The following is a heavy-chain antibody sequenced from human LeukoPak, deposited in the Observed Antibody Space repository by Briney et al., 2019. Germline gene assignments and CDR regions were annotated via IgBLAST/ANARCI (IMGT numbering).Heavy chain of an antibody. D-gene: IGHD1-26*01. CDR1: GGSISSYH. V-gene: IGHV4-34*01. J-gene: IGHJ4*02. CDR2: INHSGST. CDR3: ASGGRGGSFVIVLY. Sequence: PSETLSLTCIVSGGSISSYHWSWIRQPPGKGLEWIGEINHSGSTNYNPSLKSRVTISVDTSKNQFSLKLSSVTAADTAVYYCASGGRGGSFVIVLYWGQGTLVTVSS.